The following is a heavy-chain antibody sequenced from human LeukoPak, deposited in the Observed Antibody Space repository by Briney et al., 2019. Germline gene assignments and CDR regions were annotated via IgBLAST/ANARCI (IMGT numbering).Heavy chain of an antibody. CDR3: ATAGYDSSGYFFDY. J-gene: IGHJ4*02. D-gene: IGHD3-22*01. Sequence: PSGKVPCRVSGYTLTELSMHWGRQPPGKGLEWRGGFDPEDGETIYAQKFQGRVTMTEDTSTDTAYMELSSLRSEDTAVYYCATAGYDSSGYFFDYWGQGTLVTVSS. CDR2: FDPEDGET. V-gene: IGHV1-24*01. CDR1: GYTLTELS.